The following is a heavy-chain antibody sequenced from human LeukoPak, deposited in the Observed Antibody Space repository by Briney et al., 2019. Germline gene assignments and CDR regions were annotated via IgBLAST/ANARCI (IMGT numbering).Heavy chain of an antibody. Sequence: SETLSLTCCVSCGSISSYYWSWIRQPPGKGLEWIGYIYYSGSTNYNPSLKSRVTISVDTSKNQFSLKLSSVTAADTAVYYCARTYADFWSGYYYWFDPWGQGTLVTVSS. D-gene: IGHD3-3*01. CDR3: ARTYADFWSGYYYWFDP. V-gene: IGHV4-59*12. J-gene: IGHJ5*02. CDR1: CGSISSYY. CDR2: IYYSGST.